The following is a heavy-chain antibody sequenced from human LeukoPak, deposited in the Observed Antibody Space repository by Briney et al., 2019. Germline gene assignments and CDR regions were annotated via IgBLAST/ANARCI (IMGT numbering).Heavy chain of an antibody. J-gene: IGHJ4*02. CDR2: IYYSGST. CDR1: GGSISSYY. V-gene: IGHV4-59*01. D-gene: IGHD5-18*01. CDR3: ARVGRGYSYGSSLDY. Sequence: SETLSLTCTVSGGSISSYYWSWIRQPPGKGLEWFGYIYYSGSTNCNPSLKSRVTISVDTSKNQFSLKLSSVTAADTAVYYCARVGRGYSYGSSLDYWGQGTLVTVSS.